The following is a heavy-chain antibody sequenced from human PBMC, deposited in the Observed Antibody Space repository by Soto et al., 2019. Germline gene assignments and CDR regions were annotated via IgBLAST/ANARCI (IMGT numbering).Heavy chain of an antibody. Sequence: GGSLRLSCRASGLAFGDYAMNWVRQVPGRGLEWVAGVNTNGRSTYYADSVRGRFTISRDNSKITVYLQMNSLRAEDTAVYYCAKDRAFNYFYGMDVWGQGTTVTVSS. J-gene: IGHJ6*02. CDR3: AKDRAFNYFYGMDV. D-gene: IGHD3-10*01. CDR1: GLAFGDYA. V-gene: IGHV3-23*01. CDR2: VNTNGRST.